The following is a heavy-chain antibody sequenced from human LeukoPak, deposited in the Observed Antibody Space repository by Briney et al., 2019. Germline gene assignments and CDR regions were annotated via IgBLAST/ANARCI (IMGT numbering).Heavy chain of an antibody. J-gene: IGHJ4*02. CDR1: GFTFSSYW. CDR2: ISSSSSYI. CDR3: ARGLVGATSPHDY. Sequence: GGSLRLSCAASGFTFSSYWMSWVRQAPGKGLEWVSSISSSSSYIYYADSVKGRFTISRDNAKNSLYLQMNSLRAEDTAVYYCARGLVGATSPHDYWGQGTLVTVSS. V-gene: IGHV3-21*01. D-gene: IGHD1-26*01.